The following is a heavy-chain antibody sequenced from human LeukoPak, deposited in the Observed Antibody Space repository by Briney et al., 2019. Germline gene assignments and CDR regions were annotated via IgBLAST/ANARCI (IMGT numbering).Heavy chain of an antibody. CDR1: GGTFSSYA. J-gene: IGHJ4*02. Sequence: SVKVSCKASGGTFSSYAISWVRQAPGQGLEWMGRIIPIFGTANYAQKFQGRVTITTDESTSTAYMELSSLRSEDTDVYYCAREGFTMIVVEMSGIFDYWGQGTLVTVSS. CDR3: AREGFTMIVVEMSGIFDY. D-gene: IGHD3-22*01. V-gene: IGHV1-69*05. CDR2: IIPIFGTA.